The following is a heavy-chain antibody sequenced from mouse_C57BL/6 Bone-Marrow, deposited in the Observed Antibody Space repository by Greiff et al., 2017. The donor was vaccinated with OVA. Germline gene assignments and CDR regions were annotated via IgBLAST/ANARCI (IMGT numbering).Heavy chain of an antibody. J-gene: IGHJ2*01. CDR3: ARWGYGSPYDFDD. D-gene: IGHD1-1*01. V-gene: IGHV1-55*01. Sequence: QVQLKQPGAELVKPGASVKMSCKASGYTFTSYWITWVKQRPGQGLEWIGDIYPGSGSTNYNEKFKGKATLTVDTSSSTAYMQLSSLTSEDSAVYCCARWGYGSPYDFDDWGQGTTLTVSS. CDR2: IYPGSGST. CDR1: GYTFTSYW.